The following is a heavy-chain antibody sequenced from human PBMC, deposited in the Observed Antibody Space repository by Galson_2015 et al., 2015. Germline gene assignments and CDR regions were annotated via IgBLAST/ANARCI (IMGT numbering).Heavy chain of an antibody. CDR1: GFTFSSYA. J-gene: IGHJ4*02. V-gene: IGHV3-23*01. D-gene: IGHD2-21*01. Sequence: SLRLSCAASGFTFSSYAMSWVRQAPGKGLEWVSVISARDGGTYCADSVKGRFTISRDNFKNMLYVQMNKLRAEDTAVYYCARGFADYFDYWGQGTLVTVSS. CDR3: ARGFADYFDY. CDR2: ISARDGGT.